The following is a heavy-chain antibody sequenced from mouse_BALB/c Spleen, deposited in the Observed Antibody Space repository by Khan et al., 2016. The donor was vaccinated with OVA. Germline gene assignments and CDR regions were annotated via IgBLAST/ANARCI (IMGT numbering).Heavy chain of an antibody. CDR2: IFPGNDDT. V-gene: IGHV1-80*01. CDR3: ARYFGSRVAY. J-gene: IGHJ3*01. CDR1: GYTFSSSW. D-gene: IGHD1-1*01. Sequence: QVQLQQSGAELVRPGSSVKISCKASGYTFSSSWMNWVKQRPGQGLEWIGQIFPGNDDTDYNGKFKGKATLTSDRSSRTAYMQLTSLTSEDSAVYFCARYFGSRVAYWGQWTLVTVSA.